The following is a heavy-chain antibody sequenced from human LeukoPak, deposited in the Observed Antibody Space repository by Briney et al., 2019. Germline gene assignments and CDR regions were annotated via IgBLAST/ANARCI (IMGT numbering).Heavy chain of an antibody. J-gene: IGHJ5*02. CDR2: ISSNGGST. CDR1: GFTFSSYA. CDR3: ARDHRLALDP. D-gene: IGHD6-25*01. Sequence: PGGSLRLSCAASGFTFSSYAMHWVRQAPGKGLEYVSAISSNGGSTYYANSVKGRFTISRDNSKNTLYLQVGSLRAEDMAVYYCARDHRLALDPWGQGTLVTVSS. V-gene: IGHV3-64*01.